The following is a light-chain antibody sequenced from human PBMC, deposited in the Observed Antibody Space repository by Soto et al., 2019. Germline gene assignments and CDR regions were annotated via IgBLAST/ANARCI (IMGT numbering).Light chain of an antibody. CDR3: QQYTSYLWT. CDR2: DAS. V-gene: IGKV1-5*01. J-gene: IGKJ1*01. CDR1: QSPSSP. Sequence: DIQMTPSPSTLSASVGDRVTITCRASQSPSSPLAWYQHKPGKAPKLLIYDASSLESGVPSRFSGIGSVTEFTLTISSLQPDDFATYYCQQYTSYLWTIGQGTKVEIK.